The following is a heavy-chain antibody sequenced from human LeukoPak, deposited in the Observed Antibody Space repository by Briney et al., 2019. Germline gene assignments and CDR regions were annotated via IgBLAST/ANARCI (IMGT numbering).Heavy chain of an antibody. Sequence: GGSLRLSCAASGFTFSSYWMSWVRQAPGKGLDWVANIKQDESEKYYVDSVKGRFTISRDNAKNSLYLQMNSLRVDDTAVYYCARVRGSYCSDYWGQGTLVTVSS. CDR3: ARVRGSYCSDY. D-gene: IGHD1-26*01. V-gene: IGHV3-7*01. CDR1: GFTFSSYW. CDR2: IKQDESEK. J-gene: IGHJ4*02.